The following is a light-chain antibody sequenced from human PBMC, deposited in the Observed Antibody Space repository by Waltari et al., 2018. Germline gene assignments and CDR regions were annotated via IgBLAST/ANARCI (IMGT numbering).Light chain of an antibody. CDR3: QHYVRLPVT. CDR1: QSVRGT. Sequence: EIVLTQSPGTLSLSSGARAPLSCRASQSVRGTLAWYQLKPGQPPMLLIYAASIRATGIPDRFSGSGSGTDFTLTISRLEPEDFAVYYCQHYVRLPVTFGQGTKVEIK. V-gene: IGKV3-20*01. CDR2: AAS. J-gene: IGKJ1*01.